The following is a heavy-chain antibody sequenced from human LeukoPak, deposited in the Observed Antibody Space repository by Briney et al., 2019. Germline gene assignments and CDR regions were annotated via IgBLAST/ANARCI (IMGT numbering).Heavy chain of an antibody. V-gene: IGHV4-34*01. CDR2: INDSGTS. D-gene: IGHD3-22*01. Sequence: SETLSLTCAVYGGSFSGYQWTWIRQSPGKGLEWIGEINDSGTSHYNPALKSRVTISVDTSKNQFSLRLKSVTAADTAVYYCARRRDYYDSSGNFDYWGQGTLVTVSS. CDR1: GGSFSGYQ. CDR3: ARRRDYYDSSGNFDY. J-gene: IGHJ4*02.